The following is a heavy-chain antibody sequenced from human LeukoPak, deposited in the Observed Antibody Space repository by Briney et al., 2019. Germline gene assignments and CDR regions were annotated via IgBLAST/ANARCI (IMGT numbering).Heavy chain of an antibody. J-gene: IGHJ4*02. D-gene: IGHD2-15*01. CDR1: GFTFSSYA. Sequence: GSLRLSCEASGFTFSSYAMSWVRQAPGKGLEGVSAISGSGDRTYYADSVRGRFSISRNSSKSTLFLQMDSLRAEDTAVYYCAKGRFCTGSGCYSTAPDYWGQGTLVTVSS. CDR2: ISGSGDRT. CDR3: AKGRFCTGSGCYSTAPDY. V-gene: IGHV3-23*01.